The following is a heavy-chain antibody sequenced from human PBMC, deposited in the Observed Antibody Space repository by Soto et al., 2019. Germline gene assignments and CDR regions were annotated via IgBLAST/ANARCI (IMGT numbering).Heavy chain of an antibody. J-gene: IGHJ3*02. CDR1: GGSISSGDYS. Sequence: QLQLQESGSGLVKPSQTLSLTCGVSGGSISSGDYSWNWIRQPRGKGLEWIGFIYHTGTSYYNPSLESRVIISVDRSKNHFSLKMTSVTAADTAVYFCAREAGSDNGVTGLSFDIWGQGAKVTVAS. CDR3: AREAGSDNGVTGLSFDI. V-gene: IGHV4-30-2*01. CDR2: IYHTGTS. D-gene: IGHD1-20*01.